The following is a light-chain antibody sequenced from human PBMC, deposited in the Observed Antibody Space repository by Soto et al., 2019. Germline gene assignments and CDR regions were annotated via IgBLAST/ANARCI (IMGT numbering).Light chain of an antibody. CDR2: EGS. V-gene: IGLV2-23*01. CDR3: CSYAGSTWV. Sequence: QSALTQPASVSGSPGQSITISCTGTSSDVGSYSLVSWYQQHPGKAPKLMIYEGSKRPSGVSNRFSGSKSGNTASLTISGLQAEDESDYYCCSYAGSTWVFGTGTKVTVL. J-gene: IGLJ1*01. CDR1: SSDVGSYSL.